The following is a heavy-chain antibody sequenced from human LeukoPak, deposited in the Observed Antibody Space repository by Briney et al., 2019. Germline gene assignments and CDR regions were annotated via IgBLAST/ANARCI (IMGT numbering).Heavy chain of an antibody. D-gene: IGHD1-1*01. V-gene: IGHV4-30-4*08. CDR3: GRAVQASLQPRFDP. CDR1: GDSITSGDYY. J-gene: IGHJ5*02. Sequence: SQTLSLTCTVSGDSITSGDYYWSWIRQPPGKGQEWIGYIYHSGIAYYHPSLKSRVSISVDTSKNQFSLHLNSVTAADTAVYYCGRAVQASLQPRFDPWAREPWSPSPQ. CDR2: IYHSGIA.